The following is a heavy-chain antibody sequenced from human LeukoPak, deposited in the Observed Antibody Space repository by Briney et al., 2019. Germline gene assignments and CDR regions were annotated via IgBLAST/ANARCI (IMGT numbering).Heavy chain of an antibody. J-gene: IGHJ6*03. CDR3: ARDGDYDILTGYYNILMDYYMDV. CDR1: GFTFSSYW. CDR2: IKQDGSEK. Sequence: PGGSLRLSCAASGFTFSSYWMSWVRQAPGKGLEWVANIKQDGSEKYYVDSVKGRFTISRDNAKNSLYLQMNSLRAEDTAVYYCARDGDYDILTGYYNILMDYYMDVWGKGTTVTVS. D-gene: IGHD3-9*01. V-gene: IGHV3-7*01.